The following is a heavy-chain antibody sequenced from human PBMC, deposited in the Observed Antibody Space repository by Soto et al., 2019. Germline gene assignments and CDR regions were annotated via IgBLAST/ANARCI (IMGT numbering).Heavy chain of an antibody. D-gene: IGHD3-22*01. CDR2: IKSKTDGGTT. V-gene: IGHV3-15*01. CDR1: GITFSNAW. CDR3: TTEAYYESSGYSV. Sequence: EVQLVESGGGLVKPGGSLRLSCAASGITFSNAWMSWARQAPGKGLEWVGRIKSKTDGGTTDYAAPVKGRFTISRDDSKNTLYPQMSRLKTEDTAVYYCTTEAYYESSGYSVWGQGTLVTVSS. J-gene: IGHJ4*02.